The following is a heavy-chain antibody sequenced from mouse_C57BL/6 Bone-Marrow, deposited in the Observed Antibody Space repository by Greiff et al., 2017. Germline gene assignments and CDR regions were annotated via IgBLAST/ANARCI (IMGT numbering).Heavy chain of an antibody. CDR2: IYPGSGST. Sequence: QVQLQQPGAELVKPGASVKMSCKASGYTFTSYWITWVKQRPGQGLEWIGDIYPGSGSTNYNEKFKSKATLTVDTSSSTAYMQLSSLTSEDSAVYYWARNRPQGKKVYFDYWGQGTTLTVSS. CDR3: ARNRPQGKKVYFDY. D-gene: IGHD1-3*01. CDR1: GYTFTSYW. J-gene: IGHJ2*01. V-gene: IGHV1-55*01.